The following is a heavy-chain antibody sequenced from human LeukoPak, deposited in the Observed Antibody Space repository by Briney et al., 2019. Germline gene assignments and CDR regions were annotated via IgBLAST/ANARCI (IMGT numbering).Heavy chain of an antibody. CDR3: TRPGGNHYTYYYMAV. V-gene: IGHV3-7*01. D-gene: IGHD3-16*01. CDR1: GFTFSTYW. J-gene: IGHJ6*03. Sequence: PGGSLRLSCAASGFTFSTYWMTWVRQAPGKGLEWVANINHDGSEKYYVDSVRGRFTISRDNAKNSLYLQMNSLRAEDTAVYYCTRPGGNHYTYYYMAVWGKGTTVTVSS. CDR2: INHDGSEK.